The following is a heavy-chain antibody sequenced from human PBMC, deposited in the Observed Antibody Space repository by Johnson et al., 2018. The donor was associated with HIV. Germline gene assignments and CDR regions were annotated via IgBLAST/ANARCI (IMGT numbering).Heavy chain of an antibody. V-gene: IGHV3-66*04. D-gene: IGHD3-22*01. CDR3: AKRDYYDRSGTRGAFDI. J-gene: IGHJ3*02. CDR2: IYSGGST. CDR1: GFTVSSNY. Sequence: EQLVESGGGLVQPGGSLRLSCAASGFTVSSNYMSWVRQAPGKGLEWVSVIYSGGSTYYADSVKGRFTISRDNAKNSLYLQMNSLRVEDTALYYCAKRDYYDRSGTRGAFDIWGQGTMVTVSS.